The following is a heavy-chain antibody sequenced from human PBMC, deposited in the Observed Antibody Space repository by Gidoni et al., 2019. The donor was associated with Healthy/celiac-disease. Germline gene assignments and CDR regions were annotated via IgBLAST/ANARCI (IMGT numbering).Heavy chain of an antibody. Sequence: QLQLQESGPGLVKPSETLSLTCTVSGGSISSSSYYWGWIRQPPGKGLEWIGSIYDSGSTYYNPSLKSRVTISVDTSKNQFSLKLSSVTAADTAVYYCARARSGIIAAAAPYYYYYYGMDVWGQGTTVTVSS. V-gene: IGHV4-39*07. CDR2: IYDSGST. J-gene: IGHJ6*02. CDR1: GGSISSSSYY. D-gene: IGHD6-13*01. CDR3: ARARSGIIAAAAPYYYYYYGMDV.